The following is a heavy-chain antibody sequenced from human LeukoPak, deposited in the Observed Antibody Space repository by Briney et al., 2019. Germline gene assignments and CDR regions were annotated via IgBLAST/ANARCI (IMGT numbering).Heavy chain of an antibody. J-gene: IGHJ4*02. CDR2: IYTSGSP. Sequence: SETLSLTCTVSGGSIGSYYWSWIRQPAGKGLEWIGRIYTSGSPTYNPSLKSRVTISVDKSKNQFSLNLSSVTAADTAVYYCAREVGATMFDYWGQGTLVTVSS. V-gene: IGHV4-4*07. D-gene: IGHD1-26*01. CDR3: AREVGATMFDY. CDR1: GGSIGSYY.